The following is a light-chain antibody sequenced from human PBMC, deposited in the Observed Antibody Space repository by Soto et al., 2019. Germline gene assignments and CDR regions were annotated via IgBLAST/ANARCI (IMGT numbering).Light chain of an antibody. CDR1: QSISSW. Sequence: DIQMTQSPSTLSASVGDRVTITCRASQSISSWLAWYQQKPGQAPKLLIYDASSLESGVPSRFSGSGSGTDFTLTISRLQPDDFATYYCQQYNSYPLTFGGGTKVEIK. J-gene: IGKJ4*01. V-gene: IGKV1-5*01. CDR3: QQYNSYPLT. CDR2: DAS.